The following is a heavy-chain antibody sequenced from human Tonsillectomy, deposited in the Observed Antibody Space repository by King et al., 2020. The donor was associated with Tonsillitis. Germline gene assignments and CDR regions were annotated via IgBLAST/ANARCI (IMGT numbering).Heavy chain of an antibody. Sequence: VQLVESGGGLVKPGGSLRLSCAASGFTFSTYSMSWVRQAPGKGLEWVSSISSSSSYIYYADSVRGRFTISRDNANNSLNLQMNSLRVEDTAVYYCARGRGDRSSLDWWGQGTLVTVSS. CDR2: ISSSSSYI. CDR3: ARGRGDRSSLDW. V-gene: IGHV3-21*01. CDR1: GFTFSTYS. J-gene: IGHJ4*02. D-gene: IGHD2-21*02.